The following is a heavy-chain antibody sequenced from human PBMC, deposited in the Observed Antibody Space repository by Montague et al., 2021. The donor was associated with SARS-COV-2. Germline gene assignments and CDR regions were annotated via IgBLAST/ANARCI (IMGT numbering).Heavy chain of an antibody. J-gene: IGHJ6*02. CDR2: INQDGSDR. CDR1: GFSFSSHW. V-gene: IGHV3-7*01. CDR3: ARRNDMDV. Sequence: SLRLSCAASGFSFSSHWMNWVRQAPGKGLEWVANINQDGSDRRYVDSVKGRFTISKDNAKNSLFLEMNSLRAEDTAVYYCARRNDMDVWGQGTTVTVSS.